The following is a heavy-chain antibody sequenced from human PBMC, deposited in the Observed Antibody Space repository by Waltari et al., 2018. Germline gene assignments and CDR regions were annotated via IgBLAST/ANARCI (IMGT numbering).Heavy chain of an antibody. Sequence: QLQLQESGPGLVKPSETLSLTCTVSGGSISSSSYYWGWIRQPPGKGLEWIGSIYYSGRTYYNPSLKSRVTRSVDTSKNQFSLKLSSVTAADTAVYYCARARPLSVVAAQYYFDYWGQGTLVTVSS. D-gene: IGHD2-15*01. J-gene: IGHJ4*02. V-gene: IGHV4-39*07. CDR1: GGSISSSSYY. CDR3: ARARPLSVVAAQYYFDY. CDR2: IYYSGRT.